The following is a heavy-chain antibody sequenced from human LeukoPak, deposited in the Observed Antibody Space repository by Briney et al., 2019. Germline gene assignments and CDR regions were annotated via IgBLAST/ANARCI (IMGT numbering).Heavy chain of an antibody. J-gene: IGHJ6*03. D-gene: IGHD5-18*01. CDR3: ATGYSYDYYYQYMDV. CDR1: GGSISSFY. V-gene: IGHV4-59*01. CDR2: IYYSGNT. Sequence: KPSETLSLTCTVSGGSISSFYWSWIRQSPGKGLEWIGYIYYSGNTNYNPSLKSRVTISVDTSKNQFSLKLSSVTAADTAVYYCATGYSYDYYYQYMDVWGKGSTVTVSS.